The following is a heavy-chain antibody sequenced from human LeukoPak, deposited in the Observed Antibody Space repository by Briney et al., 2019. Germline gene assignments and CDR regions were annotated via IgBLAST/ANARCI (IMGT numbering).Heavy chain of an antibody. D-gene: IGHD3-10*01. J-gene: IGHJ4*02. CDR1: GYSFISYD. CDR3: ARGEYYGSGSWGY. V-gene: IGHV1-8*02. Sequence: ASVKVSCKASGYSFISYDINWVRQAPGQGLEWMGWMNPNSGYTGFAQKFQGRVTSTRDTSTGTAYLELSSLRSEDTAVYFCARGEYYGSGSWGYWGQGTLVTVSS. CDR2: MNPNSGYT.